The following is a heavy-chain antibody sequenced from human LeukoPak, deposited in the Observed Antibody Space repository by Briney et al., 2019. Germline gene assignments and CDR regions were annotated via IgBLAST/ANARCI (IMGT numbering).Heavy chain of an antibody. CDR2: IYYSGNT. V-gene: IGHV4-39*01. D-gene: IGHD3/OR15-3a*01. Sequence: SETLSLTCTVSGVSISSSNSYWGWIRQPPGKGLEWIGSIYYSGNTYYNPSLKSQVSISIDTSKNQFSLKLTSVTAADTAVYYCARQTGSGLFILPGGQGTLVTVSS. CDR1: GVSISSSNSY. CDR3: ARQTGSGLFILP. J-gene: IGHJ4*02.